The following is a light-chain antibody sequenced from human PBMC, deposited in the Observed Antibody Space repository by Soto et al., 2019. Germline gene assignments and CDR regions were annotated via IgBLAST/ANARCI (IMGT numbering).Light chain of an antibody. CDR1: SSDVGGYNS. CDR3: SSYTNTNTPGV. V-gene: IGLV2-14*01. Sequence: QSALTQPASVSGSPGQSITISCTGTSSDVGGYNSVSWYQQHPGKAPKLMIYEVSNRPSGVSSRFSGSKSGNTASLTISGLQAEDEADYYCSSYTNTNTPGVFGTGTKVTVL. J-gene: IGLJ1*01. CDR2: EVS.